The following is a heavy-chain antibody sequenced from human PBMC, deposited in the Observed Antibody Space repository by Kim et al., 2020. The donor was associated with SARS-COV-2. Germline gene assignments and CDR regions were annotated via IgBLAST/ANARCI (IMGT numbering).Heavy chain of an antibody. J-gene: IGHJ4*02. CDR3: ARGSQWELLWKGFDY. V-gene: IGHV3-21*01. Sequence: VSVTGRFTISRDNAKNSLYLQMNSLRAEDTAVYYCARGSQWELLWKGFDYWGQGTLVTVSS. D-gene: IGHD1-26*01.